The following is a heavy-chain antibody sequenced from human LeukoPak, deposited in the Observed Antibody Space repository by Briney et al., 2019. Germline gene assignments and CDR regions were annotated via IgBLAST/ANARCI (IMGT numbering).Heavy chain of an antibody. J-gene: IGHJ4*02. Sequence: PSETLSLTCAVSGYSISSSSYYWGWIRQPPGKGLEWIGSIYYSGSSYYNPSLKSRVTISVDTSKNQFSLKLSSVTAADTAVYYCARDQSGSYYSRLDYWGQGTLVTVSS. CDR1: GYSISSSSYY. V-gene: IGHV4-39*01. CDR3: ARDQSGSYYSRLDY. D-gene: IGHD1-26*01. CDR2: IYYSGSS.